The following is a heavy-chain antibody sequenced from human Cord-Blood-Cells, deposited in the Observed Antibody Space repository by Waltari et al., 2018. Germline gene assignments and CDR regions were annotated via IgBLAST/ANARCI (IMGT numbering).Heavy chain of an antibody. CDR3: ARSAYGGNSYYYYYYMDV. J-gene: IGHJ6*03. D-gene: IGHD4-17*01. V-gene: IGHV4-39*07. CDR2: IDYSGST. CDR1: GGSISSSSYY. Sequence: QLQLQESGPGLVKPSETLSLTCTVSGGSISSSSYYWGWIRQPPGKGLEWIGSIDYSGSTYYNPSLKSRVTISVDTSKNQFSLKLSSVTAADTAVYYCARSAYGGNSYYYYYYMDVWGKGTTVTVSS.